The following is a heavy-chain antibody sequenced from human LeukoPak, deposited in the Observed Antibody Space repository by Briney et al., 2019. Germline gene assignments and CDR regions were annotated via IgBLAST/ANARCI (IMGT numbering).Heavy chain of an antibody. J-gene: IGHJ4*02. V-gene: IGHV3-23*01. CDR1: GFTFSSNA. CDR2: ISGSGGST. Sequence: GGSLRLSCAASGFTFSSNAMSWVRQAPGKGLEWVSGISGSGGSTYLADSVKGRFTISRDNSKNTVSLQMRSLTAEDTAVYYCARVARVWFGEGQLDHWGQGTLVTVSS. CDR3: ARVARVWFGEGQLDH. D-gene: IGHD3-10*01.